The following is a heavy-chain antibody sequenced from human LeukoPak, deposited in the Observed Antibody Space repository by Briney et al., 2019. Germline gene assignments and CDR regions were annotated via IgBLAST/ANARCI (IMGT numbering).Heavy chain of an antibody. V-gene: IGHV3-15*01. CDR1: GFTFSNAW. CDR3: TTEAIAAAHEDY. D-gene: IGHD6-13*01. Sequence: GGSLRLSCAASGFTFSNAWMSWVRQAPGKGLEWVGRIKSKTDGGTTDYAAPVKGRFTISRDDSKNTLYLQMNSLKTEDTAVYYCTTEAIAAAHEDYWGQGTLVTVSS. J-gene: IGHJ4*02. CDR2: IKSKTDGGTT.